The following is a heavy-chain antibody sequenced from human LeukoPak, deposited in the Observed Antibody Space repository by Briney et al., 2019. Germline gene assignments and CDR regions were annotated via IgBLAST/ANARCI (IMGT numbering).Heavy chain of an antibody. CDR2: IIPILGIA. CDR1: GGTFSSYA. Sequence: SVKVPCKASGGTFSSYAISWVRQAPGQGLEWMGRIIPILGIANYAQKFQGRVTITADKSTSTAYMELSSLRSEDTAVYYCARGERQLWPDYWGQGTLVTVSS. J-gene: IGHJ4*02. V-gene: IGHV1-69*04. CDR3: ARGERQLWPDY. D-gene: IGHD5-18*01.